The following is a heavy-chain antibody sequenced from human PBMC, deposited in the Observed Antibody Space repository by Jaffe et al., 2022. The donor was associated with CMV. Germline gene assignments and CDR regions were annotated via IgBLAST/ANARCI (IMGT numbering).Heavy chain of an antibody. CDR3: ARHRIAAATFSGWFDP. CDR2: IYYSGST. V-gene: IGHV4-39*01. D-gene: IGHD6-13*01. J-gene: IGHJ5*02. CDR1: GGSISSSSYY. Sequence: QLQLQESGPGLVKPSETLSLTCTVSGGSISSSSYYWGWIRQPPGKGLEWIGSIYYSGSTYYNPSLKSRVTISVDTSKNQFSLKLSSVTAADTAVYYCARHRIAAATFSGWFDPWGQGTLVTVSS.